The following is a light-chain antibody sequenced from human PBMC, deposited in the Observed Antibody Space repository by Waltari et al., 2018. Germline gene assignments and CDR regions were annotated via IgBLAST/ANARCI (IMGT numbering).Light chain of an antibody. CDR1: QSISSW. V-gene: IGKV1-5*03. CDR3: QQYDTYVT. Sequence: DIQMTQSPSTLSASVGDGVTITCRASQSISSWLAWYQQKPGKAPKLLIYKASSLESGVPSRFSGSGSGTEFTLTISSLQPDDFATYYCQQYDTYVTFGGGTKVEIK. CDR2: KAS. J-gene: IGKJ4*01.